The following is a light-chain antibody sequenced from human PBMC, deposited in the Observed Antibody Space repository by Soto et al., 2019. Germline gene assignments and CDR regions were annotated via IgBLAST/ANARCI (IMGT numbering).Light chain of an antibody. Sequence: EIVMTQSPATLSVSPGERATLSCRASQSVSSNLAWYQQKPGQAPRLLIYGASTRATGIPARFSGSGSGTEFALVISSLQSDDFGVYCCQQQSNWRPYTFGQGTKLEIK. V-gene: IGKV3-15*01. CDR3: QQQSNWRPYT. CDR1: QSVSSN. CDR2: GAS. J-gene: IGKJ2*01.